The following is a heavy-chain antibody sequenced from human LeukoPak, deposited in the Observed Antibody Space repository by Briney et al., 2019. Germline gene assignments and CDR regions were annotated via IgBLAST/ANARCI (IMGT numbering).Heavy chain of an antibody. Sequence: SGGSLRLSCTASGFTFGDYAMSWFRQAPGKGLECVGFIRSKAYGGTTEYAASVKGRFTISRGDSKSIAYLQMNGLKTDDTAVYYCTGLKGTGWPIDYWGQGTLVTVSS. D-gene: IGHD6-19*01. J-gene: IGHJ4*02. V-gene: IGHV3-49*03. CDR2: IRSKAYGGTT. CDR1: GFTFGDYA. CDR3: TGLKGTGWPIDY.